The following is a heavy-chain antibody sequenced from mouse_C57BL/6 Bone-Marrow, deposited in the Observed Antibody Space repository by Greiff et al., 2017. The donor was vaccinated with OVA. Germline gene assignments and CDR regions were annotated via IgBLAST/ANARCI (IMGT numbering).Heavy chain of an antibody. CDR1: GYTFTSYG. Sequence: VQRVESGAELARPGASVKLSCKASGYTFTSYGISWVKQRTGQGLEWIGEIYPRSGNTYYNEKFKGKATLTADKSSSTAYMELRSLTSEDSAVYFCARWITTALYYFDYWGQGTTLTVSS. V-gene: IGHV1-81*01. D-gene: IGHD1-2*01. CDR3: ARWITTALYYFDY. J-gene: IGHJ2*01. CDR2: IYPRSGNT.